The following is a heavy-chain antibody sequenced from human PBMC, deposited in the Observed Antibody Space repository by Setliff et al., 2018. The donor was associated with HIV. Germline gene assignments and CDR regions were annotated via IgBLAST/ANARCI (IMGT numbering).Heavy chain of an antibody. V-gene: IGHV4-34*01. CDR1: GGSFSGYY. Sequence: SETLSLTCAVYGGSFSGYYWTWIRQPPGKGLEWIGEVNHSGSTNYNPSLKSRVTISVDTSKNQFSLKLSSVTAADTAVYYCARGRRITMIRGIIPFTYWGQGTLVTVPQ. CDR2: VNHSGST. J-gene: IGHJ4*02. D-gene: IGHD3-10*01. CDR3: ARGRRITMIRGIIPFTY.